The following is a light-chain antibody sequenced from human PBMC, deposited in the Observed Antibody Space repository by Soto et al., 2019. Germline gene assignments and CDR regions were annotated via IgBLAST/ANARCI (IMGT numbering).Light chain of an antibody. CDR2: DAS. CDR1: QSISSF. Sequence: EIVLTQSPATLSLSPGERATLSCRASQSISSFLAWYQQKPGQAPRLLIYDASNRATGIPARFSGSWSGTDFSLTISSLEPEDFAVYYCQQRNNWPTFGPGTKVDIK. CDR3: QQRNNWPT. J-gene: IGKJ3*01. V-gene: IGKV3-11*01.